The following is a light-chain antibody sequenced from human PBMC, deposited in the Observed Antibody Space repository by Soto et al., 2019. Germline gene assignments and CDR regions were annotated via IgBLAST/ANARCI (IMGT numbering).Light chain of an antibody. V-gene: IGKV3-20*01. J-gene: IGKJ2*01. Sequence: EVVLTQSPGTLSLSPGESATLSCRASQSVTNSYLAWYQQKPGQAPRLLIFGASNRASGIPDRFSGGGSATDFTLTISSLEPEDSAVYYCQQYGSSFTFGQGTKLEI. CDR1: QSVTNSY. CDR3: QQYGSSFT. CDR2: GAS.